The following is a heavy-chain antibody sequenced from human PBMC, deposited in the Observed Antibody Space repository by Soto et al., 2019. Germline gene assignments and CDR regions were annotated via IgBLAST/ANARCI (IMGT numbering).Heavy chain of an antibody. CDR1: GFTFSSYW. CDR3: ASYSSSSWYFDL. CDR2: INSDGSST. Sequence: GGSLRLSCAASGFTFSSYWMHWVRQAPGKGLVWVSRINSDGSSTSYADSVKGRFTISRDNAKNTLYLQMNSLRAEDTAVYYCASYSSSSWYFDLWGRGTLVTVSS. D-gene: IGHD6-6*01. V-gene: IGHV3-74*01. J-gene: IGHJ2*01.